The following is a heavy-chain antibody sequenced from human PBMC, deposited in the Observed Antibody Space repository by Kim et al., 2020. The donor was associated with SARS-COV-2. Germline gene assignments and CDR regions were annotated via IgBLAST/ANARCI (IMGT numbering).Heavy chain of an antibody. D-gene: IGHD3-10*01. CDR1: GFTFSAYW. CDR3: ARALLSSEGY. CDR2: IKQDGSEK. Sequence: GGSLRLSCAASGFTFSAYWMNWVRQAPGKGLEGVANIKQDGSEKNYVDSVKGRFTISRDNAKNPLYLHMNNLSIEDTAVYYCARALLSSEGYWGQGGLVTVSS. V-gene: IGHV3-7*03. J-gene: IGHJ4*02.